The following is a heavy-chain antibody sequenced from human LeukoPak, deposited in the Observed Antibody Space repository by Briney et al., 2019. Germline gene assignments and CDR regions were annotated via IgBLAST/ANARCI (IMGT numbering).Heavy chain of an antibody. CDR3: GGGFCRRTGGFIDV. CDR1: EYTFSSYS. V-gene: IGHV1-3*01. J-gene: IGHJ6*02. CDR2: INAGKGNT. Sequence: ASVKVSCKASEYTFSSYSIHWVRQAPGQRLEWMEWINAGKGNTKYSQKLQGRVTITGDTSASTAYMELSSLRSEDTAGYYCGGGFCRRTGGFIDVWGQGTTVTVSS. D-gene: IGHD2-2*01.